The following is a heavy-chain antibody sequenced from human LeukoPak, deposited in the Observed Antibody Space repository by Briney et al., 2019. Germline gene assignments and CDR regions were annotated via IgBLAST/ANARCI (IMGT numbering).Heavy chain of an antibody. V-gene: IGHV4-39*07. CDR2: MYHSGST. J-gene: IGHJ4*02. D-gene: IGHD5-18*01. CDR1: GGSISSSSYY. Sequence: SETLSLTCSASGGSISSSSYYWGWIRQPPGKGLEWIGSMYHSGSTYYNPPLKSRVTISEDTSKNQFSLKLRSVTAADTAVYYCARSPTKRVTEDYWGQGTLVTVSS. CDR3: ARSPTKRVTEDY.